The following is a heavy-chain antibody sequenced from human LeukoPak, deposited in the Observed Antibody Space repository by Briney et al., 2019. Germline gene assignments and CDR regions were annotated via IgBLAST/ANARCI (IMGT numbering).Heavy chain of an antibody. D-gene: IGHD3-10*01. CDR1: GFTFSSYA. CDR2: ISGSGDST. Sequence: GGSLRLSCAASGFTFSSYAMNWVRQAPRKGLEWVSLISGSGDSTYYADSVKGRSTISRDNSKNTLYLQMNSLRAEDTAVYYCAKGSSGSYYSHFDYWGQGTLVTVSS. J-gene: IGHJ4*02. V-gene: IGHV3-23*01. CDR3: AKGSSGSYYSHFDY.